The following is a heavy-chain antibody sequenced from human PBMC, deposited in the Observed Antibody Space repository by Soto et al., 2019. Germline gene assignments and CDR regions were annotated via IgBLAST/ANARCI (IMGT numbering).Heavy chain of an antibody. J-gene: IGHJ4*02. Sequence: QVPLVESGGGVVQPGRSLRLSCAASGFTFSSYGMHWVRQAPGKGLEWVAVISYDGSNKYYADSVKGRFTISRDNSKNPLYLQMNSLRAEDTAVYYCAKEWVYDSSGWSFDYWGQGTLVTVSS. V-gene: IGHV3-30*18. CDR2: ISYDGSNK. CDR3: AKEWVYDSSGWSFDY. CDR1: GFTFSSYG. D-gene: IGHD3-22*01.